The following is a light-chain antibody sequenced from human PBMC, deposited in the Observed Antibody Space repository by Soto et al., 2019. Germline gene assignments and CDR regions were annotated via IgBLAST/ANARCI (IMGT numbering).Light chain of an antibody. V-gene: IGKV1-5*03. CDR2: MAS. Sequence: DIQMTQSPSTLSASVGDRVTIACRASQSISTWLAWYQQKPGKAPKLLIYMASILESGVPSRFSGSGSATEFTLTISSLQPEDFESYYCQQYETFPLTFGGGTKVEIK. CDR3: QQYETFPLT. J-gene: IGKJ4*01. CDR1: QSISTW.